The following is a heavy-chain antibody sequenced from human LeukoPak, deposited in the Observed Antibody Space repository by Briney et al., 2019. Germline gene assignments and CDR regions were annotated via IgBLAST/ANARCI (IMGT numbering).Heavy chain of an antibody. J-gene: IGHJ5*02. Sequence: APVKVSCKASGYTFTSYYMHWVRQAPGQGLEWMGIINPSGGSTSYAQKFQGRVTMTRDTSTSTVYMELSSLRSEDTAVYYCARRMYYYDSSGYYFWFDPWGQGTLVTVSS. D-gene: IGHD3-22*01. CDR3: ARRMYYYDSSGYYFWFDP. CDR1: GYTFTSYY. V-gene: IGHV1-46*03. CDR2: INPSGGST.